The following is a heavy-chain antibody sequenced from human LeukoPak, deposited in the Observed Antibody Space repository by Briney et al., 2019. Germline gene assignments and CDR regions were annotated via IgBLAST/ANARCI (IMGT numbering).Heavy chain of an antibody. CDR2: FDPEDGET. CDR1: GYTFTSYG. J-gene: IGHJ6*02. D-gene: IGHD2-15*01. CDR3: ATDGGYGMDV. Sequence: ASVKVSCKASGYTFTSYGISWVRQAPGQGLEWMGGFDPEDGETIYAQKFQGRVTMTEDTSTDTAYMELSSLRSEDTAVYYCATDGGYGMDVWGQGTTVTVSS. V-gene: IGHV1-24*01.